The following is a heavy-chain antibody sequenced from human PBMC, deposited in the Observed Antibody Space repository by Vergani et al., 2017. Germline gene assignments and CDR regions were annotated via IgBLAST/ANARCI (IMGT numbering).Heavy chain of an antibody. CDR3: ARRALYDFWSGYYRWFDP. CDR2: INHSGST. J-gene: IGHJ5*02. V-gene: IGHV4-34*01. Sequence: QVQLQQWGAGLLKPSATLSLTCAVYGGSFSGYYWSWIRQPPGKGLEWIGEINHSGSTNYNPSLKSRVTISVDTSKNQFSLKLSSVTAADTAVYYCARRALYDFWSGYYRWFDPWGQGTLVTVSS. D-gene: IGHD3-3*01. CDR1: GGSFSGYY.